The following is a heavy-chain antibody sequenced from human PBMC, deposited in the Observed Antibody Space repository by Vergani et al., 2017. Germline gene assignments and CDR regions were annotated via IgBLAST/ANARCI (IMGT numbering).Heavy chain of an antibody. Sequence: EVQLVESGGGLVQPGRSLRLSCAASGFTFDDYAMHWVRQAPGKGLEWVSGISWNSGSIGYADSVKGRFTISRDNAKNSLYLQMNSLRAEDTAVYYCAKDPIAVAGIAFDIWGQGTMVTVSS. J-gene: IGHJ3*02. CDR3: AKDPIAVAGIAFDI. V-gene: IGHV3-9*01. CDR1: GFTFDDYA. CDR2: ISWNSGSI. D-gene: IGHD6-19*01.